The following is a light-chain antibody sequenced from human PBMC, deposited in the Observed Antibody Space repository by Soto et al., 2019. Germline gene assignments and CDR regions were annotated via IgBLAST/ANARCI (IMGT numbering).Light chain of an antibody. CDR2: GAS. V-gene: IGKV3-20*01. Sequence: DIGLTQSPATLSLSPGERATLSCRASQSVSSYLAWYQQNPSQAPRLLIYGASSRATGIPCRFSGSGAGTNFTLTISRLEPEDFAVYYCQPYGSFGQGTKVDIK. J-gene: IGKJ1*01. CDR3: QPYGS. CDR1: QSVSSY.